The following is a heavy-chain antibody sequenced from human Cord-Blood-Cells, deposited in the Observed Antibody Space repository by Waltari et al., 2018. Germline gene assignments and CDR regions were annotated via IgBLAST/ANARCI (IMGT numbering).Heavy chain of an antibody. D-gene: IGHD3-10*01. V-gene: IGHV4-38-2*02. Sequence: QVQLQESGPGLVKPSETLSLTCTVSGYSISSGYSWGWIRPPPGRGLEWIGSIYHSGSTYYNPSLKSRVTISVDTSKNQFSLKLSSVTAADTAVYYCARVRVGTMVRGVIPYFDYWGQGTLVTVSS. CDR3: ARVRVGTMVRGVIPYFDY. J-gene: IGHJ4*02. CDR1: GYSISSGYS. CDR2: IYHSGST.